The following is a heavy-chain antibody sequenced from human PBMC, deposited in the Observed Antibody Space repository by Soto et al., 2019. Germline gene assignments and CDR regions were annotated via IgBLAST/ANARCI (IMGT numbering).Heavy chain of an antibody. J-gene: IGHJ3*01. Sequence: SETLSLTCADSGFFISSGNYWGWIRKPPGKGLEWIGSIFHGGNTYYNPSLKSRVTISVDMSKNQFSLKLNSVTAADTAVYYCARARWYDAFDVWGQGTVVTVSS. CDR1: GFFISSGNY. D-gene: IGHD2-15*01. CDR3: ARARWYDAFDV. CDR2: IFHGGNT. V-gene: IGHV4-38-2*01.